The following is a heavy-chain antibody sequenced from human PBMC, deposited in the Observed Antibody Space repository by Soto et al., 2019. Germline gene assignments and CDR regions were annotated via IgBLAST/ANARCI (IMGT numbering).Heavy chain of an antibody. CDR2: ISNDGKSE. CDR3: AKTITTVGVSSTGRGALLDN. Sequence: QVQLVESGGGVVQPGRSLRLSCAASGFSFSAFGMHWVRQAPGKGLEWIADISNDGKSEHYADSVKGRFTISRDNSKNTFYLQMNSLSVEDTAVYYCAKTITTVGVSSTGRGALLDNWGQGILVSVSS. D-gene: IGHD3-3*01. J-gene: IGHJ4*02. V-gene: IGHV3-30*18. CDR1: GFSFSAFG.